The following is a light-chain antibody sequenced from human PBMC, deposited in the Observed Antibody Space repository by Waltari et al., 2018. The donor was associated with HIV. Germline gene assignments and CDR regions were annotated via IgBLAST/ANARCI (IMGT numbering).Light chain of an antibody. CDR3: QQRSNWPAFT. CDR2: DAS. CDR1: QSVSSY. V-gene: IGKV3-11*01. Sequence: EIVLTQSPATLSLSPGERATLSCRASQSVSSYLAWYQQKPSQAPRLLIYDASNRATGIPARFSGSGSGTDFTLTISSLGPEDFAVYYCQQRSNWPAFTFGPGTKVDIK. J-gene: IGKJ3*01.